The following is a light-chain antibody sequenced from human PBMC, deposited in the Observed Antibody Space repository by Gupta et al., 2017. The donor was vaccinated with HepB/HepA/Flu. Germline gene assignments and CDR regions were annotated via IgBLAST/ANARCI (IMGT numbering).Light chain of an antibody. Sequence: AAPGQKVTISCSGSRSNIGSDFVSWYQQLPGTAPKLLIYKHDERPSGIPDRFSASKSGTSATLGITGLQTGDEADYYCGTWDSSLSAVVLGGGTKLTVL. J-gene: IGLJ3*02. CDR1: RSNIGSDF. CDR3: GTWDSSLSAVV. CDR2: KHD. V-gene: IGLV1-51*02.